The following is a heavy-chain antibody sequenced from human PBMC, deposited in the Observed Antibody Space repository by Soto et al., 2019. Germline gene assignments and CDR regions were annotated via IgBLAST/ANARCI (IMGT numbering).Heavy chain of an antibody. CDR2: ISWDGEK. CDR3: AHRRGYLLTGHYYFDS. D-gene: IGHD3-9*01. Sequence: QITLKESGPTLVKPTQTLTLTCTFSGFSLNTRGVGVGWIRQPPGKALEWLALISWDGEKRYSPSLKSRLTITKDTSENQVVLTMTNMDPVDTAPYYFAHRRGYLLTGHYYFDSWGQGTLVTVSS. V-gene: IGHV2-5*02. J-gene: IGHJ4*02. CDR1: GFSLNTRGVG.